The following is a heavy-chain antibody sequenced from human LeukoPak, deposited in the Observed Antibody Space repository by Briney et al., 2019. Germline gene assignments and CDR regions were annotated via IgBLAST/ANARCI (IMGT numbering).Heavy chain of an antibody. D-gene: IGHD2-2*01. J-gene: IGHJ4*02. V-gene: IGHV4-59*01. CDR2: IYYSGST. Sequence: PSETLSLTCTVSGGSISSYYWSWIRQPPGKGLEWIGYIYYSGSTNYNPSLKSRVTISVDTSKNQFSLKLSSVTAADTAVYYCARVDCSSTSCSWDYWGQGTLVTVSS. CDR3: ARVDCSSTSCSWDY. CDR1: GGSISSYY.